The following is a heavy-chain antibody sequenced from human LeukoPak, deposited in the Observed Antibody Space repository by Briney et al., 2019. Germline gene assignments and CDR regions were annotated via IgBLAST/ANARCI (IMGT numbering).Heavy chain of an antibody. J-gene: IGHJ4*02. D-gene: IGHD6-13*01. CDR2: IWYDGSNK. CDR1: GFTFSSYG. Sequence: GGSLRLSCAASGFTFSSYGMHWVRQAPGKGLEWVAVIWYDGSNKYYADSVKGRFTISRDNSKNTLYLQMNSLRAEDTAVYYCAGRPRRIAAAAHHYFDYWGQGTLVTVSS. CDR3: AGRPRRIAAAAHHYFDY. V-gene: IGHV3-33*01.